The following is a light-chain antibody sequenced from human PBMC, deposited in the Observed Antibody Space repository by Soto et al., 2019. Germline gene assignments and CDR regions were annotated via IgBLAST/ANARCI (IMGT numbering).Light chain of an antibody. CDR2: DVS. Sequence: QSVLTQPASVSGSPGQSITISCTGTSSDVGGYNYVSWYQQHPGRAPKLLIYDVSNRPSGVSNRFSGSKSGNTASLTISGLQAEDEADYYCNSYRSSSTRYVFGSGTNVTVL. CDR1: SSDVGGYNY. CDR3: NSYRSSSTRYV. J-gene: IGLJ1*01. V-gene: IGLV2-14*03.